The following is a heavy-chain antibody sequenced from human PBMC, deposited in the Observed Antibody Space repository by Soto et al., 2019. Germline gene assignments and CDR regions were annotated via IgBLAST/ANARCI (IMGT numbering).Heavy chain of an antibody. V-gene: IGHV4-59*01. Sequence: SETLSLTCTVSGGSISSYYWSWIRQPPGKGLEWIGYIYYSGSTNYNPSLKSRVTISVDTSKNQFSLKLSSVTAADTAVYYCAVGQLRYFDWLLVPYYYYGMDVWGQGTSVTVSS. CDR3: AVGQLRYFDWLLVPYYYYGMDV. CDR1: GGSISSYY. D-gene: IGHD3-9*01. J-gene: IGHJ6*02. CDR2: IYYSGST.